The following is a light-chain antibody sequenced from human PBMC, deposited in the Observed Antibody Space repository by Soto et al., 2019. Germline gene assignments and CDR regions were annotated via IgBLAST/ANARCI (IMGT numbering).Light chain of an antibody. J-gene: IGKJ4*01. CDR3: LQDHGFPLA. V-gene: IGKV1-6*01. CDR1: QDIRND. CDR2: AAS. Sequence: AIQMTQSPSSLSASVGDRVTITCRASQDIRNDLGWYQQKPGRAPKLLIYAASSLQSEVPSRFSGSGSGTDFTLTISSLQPEDFATYFCLQDHGFPLAFGGGTKVEIK.